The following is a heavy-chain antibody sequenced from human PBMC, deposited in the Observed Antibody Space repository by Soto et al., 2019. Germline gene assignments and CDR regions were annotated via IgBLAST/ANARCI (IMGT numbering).Heavy chain of an antibody. V-gene: IGHV1-18*04. J-gene: IGHJ5*02. CDR3: ARDREAYCGGECYSNWFDH. D-gene: IGHD2-21*01. CDR1: GYTFTSYG. Sequence: ASVKVSCKASGYTFTSYGISWVRQAPGQGLEWMGWISAYNGNTNYAQKLQGRVTMTTDTSTSTAYMELRSLRSDDTAVYYCARDREAYCGGECYSNWFDHWGQGTLVTVSS. CDR2: ISAYNGNT.